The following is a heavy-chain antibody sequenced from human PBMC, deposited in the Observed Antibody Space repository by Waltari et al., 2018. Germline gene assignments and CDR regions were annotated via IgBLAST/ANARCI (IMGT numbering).Heavy chain of an antibody. Sequence: EVQLLESGGGLVQPGGSLRLSCAASGFTFSSYAISWVRQAPGKGLEWVSAISGSGGSTYYADSVKGRFTISRDNSKNTLYLQMNSLRAEDTAVYYCASLVGATRYFDYWGQGTLVTVSS. D-gene: IGHD1-26*01. CDR3: ASLVGATRYFDY. CDR1: GFTFSSYA. J-gene: IGHJ4*02. V-gene: IGHV3-23*01. CDR2: ISGSGGST.